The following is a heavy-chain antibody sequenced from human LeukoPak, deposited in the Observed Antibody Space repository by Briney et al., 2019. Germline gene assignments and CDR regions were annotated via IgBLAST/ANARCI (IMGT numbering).Heavy chain of an antibody. Sequence: ASVKVSCKASGYTFTSYAMNWVRQAPGQGLEWMGWINTNTGNPTYAQGFTGRFVFSLDTFVSTTYLQISSLKAEDTAVYYCARAFQSLGGLSLPDYWGQGTLVTVSS. V-gene: IGHV7-4-1*02. CDR2: INTNTGNP. D-gene: IGHD3-16*02. J-gene: IGHJ4*02. CDR3: ARAFQSLGGLSLPDY. CDR1: GYTFTSYA.